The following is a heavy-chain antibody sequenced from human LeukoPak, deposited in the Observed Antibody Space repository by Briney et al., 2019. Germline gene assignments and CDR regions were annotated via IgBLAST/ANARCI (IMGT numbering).Heavy chain of an antibody. Sequence: AGGSLRLSCTAAGFIFSKYWTRWVRQAPGKGLEWVANIKQDGSEKYYVDSVQGRFTISRDTAKNSLYLQLHSLGAEATAVSYCASSGSCTSVSCQAPFDYWRQGPLVTVSS. CDR1: GFIFSKYW. V-gene: IGHV3-7*01. CDR2: IKQDGSEK. D-gene: IGHD2-2*03. CDR3: ASSGSCTSVSCQAPFDY. J-gene: IGHJ4*02.